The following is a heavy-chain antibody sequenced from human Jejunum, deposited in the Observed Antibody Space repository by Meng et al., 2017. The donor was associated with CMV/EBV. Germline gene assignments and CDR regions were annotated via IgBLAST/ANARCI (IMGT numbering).Heavy chain of an antibody. CDR1: GYTFTNYW. CDR2: IYPGDSDT. J-gene: IGHJ4*02. V-gene: IGHV5-51*01. CDR3: ARSTTVTDFDS. Sequence: KGAGYTFTNYWIGWVRQMPGKGPECMGIIYPGDSDTKYSPSFQGQVTISADKSINTAYLQWSSLQASDTAMYYCARSTTVTDFDSWGQGTLVTVSS. D-gene: IGHD4-11*01.